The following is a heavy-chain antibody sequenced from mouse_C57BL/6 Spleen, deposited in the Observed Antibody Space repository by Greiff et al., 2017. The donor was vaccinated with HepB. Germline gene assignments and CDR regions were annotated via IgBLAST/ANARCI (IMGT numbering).Heavy chain of an antibody. V-gene: IGHV1-64*01. CDR1: GYTFTSYW. CDR3: ARGGYDGYYVDY. D-gene: IGHD2-3*01. CDR2: IHPNSGST. Sequence: QVQLQQPGAELVKPGASVKLSCKASGYTFTSYWMPWVKQRPGQGLEWIGMIHPNSGSTNYNEKFKSKATLTVDKSSSTAYMQLSSLTSEDSAVYYCARGGYDGYYVDYWGQGTTLTVSS. J-gene: IGHJ2*01.